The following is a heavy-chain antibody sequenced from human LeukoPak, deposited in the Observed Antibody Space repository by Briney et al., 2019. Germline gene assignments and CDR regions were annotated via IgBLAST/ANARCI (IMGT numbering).Heavy chain of an antibody. J-gene: IGHJ6*03. CDR2: IKQDGSEK. CDR3: ARAGWYYYDSSSYMDV. V-gene: IGHV3-7*01. Sequence: PGGSLRLSSAASGFTFSSYWMSWVRQAPGKGLEWVANIKQDGSEKYYVDSVKGRFTISRDNAKNSLYLQMISLRAEDTAVYYCARAGWYYYDSSSYMDVWGKGTTVTVSS. CDR1: GFTFSSYW. D-gene: IGHD3-22*01.